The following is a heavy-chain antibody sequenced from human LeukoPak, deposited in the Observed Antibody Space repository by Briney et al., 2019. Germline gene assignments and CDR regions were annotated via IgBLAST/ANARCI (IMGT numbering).Heavy chain of an antibody. D-gene: IGHD5-12*01. Sequence: PGGSLRLSCAASGFTFSSYGMHWVRQAPGKGLEWVAVIWYDGSNKYYADSVEGRFTISRDNSKNTLYLQMNSLRAEDTAVYYCAEDRMVATYHFDYWGQGTLVTVSS. V-gene: IGHV3-33*06. CDR1: GFTFSSYG. J-gene: IGHJ4*02. CDR2: IWYDGSNK. CDR3: AEDRMVATYHFDY.